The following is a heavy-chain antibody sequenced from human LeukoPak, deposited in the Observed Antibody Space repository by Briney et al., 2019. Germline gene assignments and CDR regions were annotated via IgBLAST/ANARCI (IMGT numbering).Heavy chain of an antibody. V-gene: IGHV4-30-4*01. CDR2: IYYSGST. CDR3: ARQPRGPFYGEAFDY. CDR1: GGSISSGDYY. J-gene: IGHJ4*02. Sequence: SETLSLTCTVSGGSISSGDYYWSWIRQPPGKGLEWIGYIYYSGSTYYNPSLKSRVTISVDTSKNQFSLKLSSVTAADTAVYYCARQPRGPFYGEAFDYWGQGTLVTVSS. D-gene: IGHD4-17*01.